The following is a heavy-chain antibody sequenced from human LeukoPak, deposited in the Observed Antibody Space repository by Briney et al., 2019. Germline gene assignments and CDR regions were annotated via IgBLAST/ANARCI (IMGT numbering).Heavy chain of an antibody. CDR2: IKKDGSEK. Sequence: GGSLRLSCAASGFTFSSHWMSWVRQAPGKGLEWVANIKKDGSEKYYVDAVKGRFTISRDNAKTSLYLQMNSLRAEDTAVYYCSILAGDAYSYGHYFDYWGQGTLVTVSS. J-gene: IGHJ4*02. V-gene: IGHV3-7*01. D-gene: IGHD5-18*01. CDR1: GFTFSSHW. CDR3: SILAGDAYSYGHYFDY.